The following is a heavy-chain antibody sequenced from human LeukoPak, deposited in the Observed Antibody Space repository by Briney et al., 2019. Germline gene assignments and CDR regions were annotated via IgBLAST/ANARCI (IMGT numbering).Heavy chain of an antibody. V-gene: IGHV4-39*07. CDR1: GGSISSSTYY. CDR2: IYYSGST. D-gene: IGHD5-18*01. Sequence: SETLSLTCSVSGGSISSSTYYWAWVRQPPGKGLEWIASIYYSGSTYYKESLKSRVTISVDTSKSQFSLKLNSVTAADTAVYYCARDPDTAVPHFDYWGQGTLVTVSS. CDR3: ARDPDTAVPHFDY. J-gene: IGHJ4*02.